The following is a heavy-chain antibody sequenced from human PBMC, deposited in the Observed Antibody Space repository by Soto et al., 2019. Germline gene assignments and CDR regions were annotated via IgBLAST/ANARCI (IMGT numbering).Heavy chain of an antibody. D-gene: IGHD3-22*01. CDR2: IYYSGST. CDR1: GGSISSYY. CDR3: ARGGGYYDPHDY. J-gene: IGHJ4*02. V-gene: IGHV4-59*01. Sequence: SETLSLTCTVSGGSISSYYRSWIRQPPGKGLEWIGYIYYSGSTNYNPSLKSRVTISVDTSKNQFSLKLSSVTAADTAVYYCARGGGYYDPHDYWGQGTLVTVSS.